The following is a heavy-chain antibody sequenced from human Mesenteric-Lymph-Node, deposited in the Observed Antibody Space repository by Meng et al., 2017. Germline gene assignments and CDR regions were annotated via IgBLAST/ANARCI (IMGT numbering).Heavy chain of an antibody. V-gene: IGHV1-2*02. CDR1: GYTFSDYH. J-gene: IGHJ4*02. D-gene: IGHD5-24*01. CDR2: INTQNGDT. CDR3: ARDITGDGLAYFDF. Sequence: ASVKVSCKASGYTFSDYHIHWVRQAPGQGLEWMGWINTQNGDTNYEQKLQGRVTITSDTSLSTAYMELRRLRSDDTAIYYCARDITGDGLAYFDFWAQGTLVTVSS.